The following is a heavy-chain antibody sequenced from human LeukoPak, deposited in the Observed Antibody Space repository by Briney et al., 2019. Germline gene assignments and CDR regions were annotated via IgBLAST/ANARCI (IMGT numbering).Heavy chain of an antibody. CDR1: GFTFDDYT. Sequence: PGGSLRLSCAASGFTFDDYTMHWVRQAPGKGLEWVSLISWGGGSTYYADSVKGRFTISRDNSKNSLYLQMNSLRTEDTALYYCAKDSAGGSGSLLRYYYMDVWGKGTTVTVSS. J-gene: IGHJ6*03. CDR2: ISWGGGST. CDR3: AKDSAGGSGSLLRYYYMDV. D-gene: IGHD3-10*01. V-gene: IGHV3-43*01.